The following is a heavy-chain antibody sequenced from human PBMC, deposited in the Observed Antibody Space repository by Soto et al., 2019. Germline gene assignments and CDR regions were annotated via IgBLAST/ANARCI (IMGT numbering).Heavy chain of an antibody. Sequence: EVQLVESGGGLVQPGGSLKLSCVGSGFTFNSYWMRWVRQVPGKGLEWVANIKQDGSEKHYVDSVKGRFTVSRDNANNLLSLQMDNLRAEDTAVYYCARVLTSGVYYDDDWETYVPRYFALDVWGQGATVTVSS. CDR2: IKQDGSEK. V-gene: IGHV3-7*01. D-gene: IGHD3-16*01. CDR3: ARVLTSGVYYDDDWETYVPRYFALDV. CDR1: GFTFNSYW. J-gene: IGHJ6*02.